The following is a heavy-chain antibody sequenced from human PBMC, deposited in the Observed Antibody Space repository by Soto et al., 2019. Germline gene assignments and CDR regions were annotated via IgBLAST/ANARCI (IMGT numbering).Heavy chain of an antibody. V-gene: IGHV4-34*01. CDR3: ARNHCSGGSCYLFFDY. CDR1: GGSFSGYY. J-gene: IGHJ4*02. D-gene: IGHD2-15*01. Sequence: SETLSLTCAVYGGSFSGYYWSWIRQPPGKGLEWIGEINHSGSANYNPSLKSRVTMSVDRSKNQFSLSLSSVTAADTAVYYCARNHCSGGSCYLFFDYWGLGNMVTVSS. CDR2: INHSGSA.